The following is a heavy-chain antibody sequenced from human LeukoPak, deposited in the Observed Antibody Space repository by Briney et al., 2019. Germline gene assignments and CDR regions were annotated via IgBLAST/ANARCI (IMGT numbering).Heavy chain of an antibody. V-gene: IGHV1-69*13. CDR1: GGTFSSYA. J-gene: IGHJ4*02. Sequence: SVKVSCKASGGTFSSYAISWVRQAPGQGLEWMGGIIPIFGTANYAQKFQGRVTITADESTSTAYMELSSLRSEDTAVYYCARALSSDCTNGVCYFDYWGQGTLVTVSS. D-gene: IGHD2-8*01. CDR2: IIPIFGTA. CDR3: ARALSSDCTNGVCYFDY.